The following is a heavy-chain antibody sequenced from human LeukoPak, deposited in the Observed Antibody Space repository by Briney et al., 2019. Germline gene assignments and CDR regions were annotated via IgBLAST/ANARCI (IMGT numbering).Heavy chain of an antibody. D-gene: IGHD6-13*01. CDR3: AISGYSSSWYGGADYYYYMDV. Sequence: ASVKVSCKASGYTFTSYDINWVRQATGQGLEWMGWMNPNSGNTGYAQKLQGRVTMTRNTSISTAYMELSSLRSEDTAVYYCAISGYSSSWYGGADYYYYMDVWGKGTTVTVSS. V-gene: IGHV1-8*01. J-gene: IGHJ6*03. CDR2: MNPNSGNT. CDR1: GYTFTSYD.